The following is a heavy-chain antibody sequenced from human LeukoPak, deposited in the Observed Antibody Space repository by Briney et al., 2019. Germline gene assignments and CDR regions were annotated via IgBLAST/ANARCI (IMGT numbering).Heavy chain of an antibody. D-gene: IGHD2-15*01. V-gene: IGHV3-48*03. J-gene: IGHJ4*02. CDR2: ISSSGTNI. CDR1: GFTFSNYE. CDR3: ARGYCSGGSCYGGDY. Sequence: GGSLRLSCAASGFTFSNYEMKWVRQAPGKGREGVSYISSSGTNIYYAEPRFTISRDNANTSLSLLINNLRAEDTAIYYCARGYCSGGSCYGGDYWGQGTLVTVSS.